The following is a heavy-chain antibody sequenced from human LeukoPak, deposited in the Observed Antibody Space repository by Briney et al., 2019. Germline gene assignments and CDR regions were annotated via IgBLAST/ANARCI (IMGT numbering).Heavy chain of an antibody. J-gene: IGHJ4*02. CDR3: ARLDSATDDDY. Sequence: SETLSLTCTVSGGSISTSRYSWGWIRQPPGKGLEWIGNILYSGTTYYNPSLKSRVTISVDTSKNEFSLKLSSVTAADTAVYYCARLDSATDDDYRGQGTLVTVSS. CDR1: GGSISTSRYS. CDR2: ILYSGTT. D-gene: IGHD1-1*01. V-gene: IGHV4-39*01.